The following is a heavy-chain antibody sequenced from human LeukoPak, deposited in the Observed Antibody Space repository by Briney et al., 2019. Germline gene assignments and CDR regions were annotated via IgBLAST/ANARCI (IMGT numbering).Heavy chain of an antibody. D-gene: IGHD4-17*01. V-gene: IGHV4-38-2*02. CDR3: ARDDYGDYPRGFDY. Sequence: SETLSLTCTVSAYSISSGYYWGWIRQPPGKGLEWIGSLSHSGSTYYNPSLKSRVTVSVDTSKNQFSLRLRSVTAADTAVYYCARDDYGDYPRGFDYWGQGTLVTVSS. CDR2: LSHSGST. J-gene: IGHJ4*02. CDR1: AYSISSGYY.